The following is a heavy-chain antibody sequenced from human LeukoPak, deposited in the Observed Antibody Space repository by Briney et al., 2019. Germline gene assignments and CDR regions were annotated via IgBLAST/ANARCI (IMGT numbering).Heavy chain of an antibody. Sequence: GGSLRLSCTASGFTFNSYAMTWVRQASGKGLEWVSGIGGGGGATYYADSVNGRFTISRDDSTSALYLQMNSLRAEDTALYYCAKAVSYDYTNWGSAQFDYWGQGTLGSVSS. CDR2: IGGGGGAT. CDR1: GFTFNSYA. D-gene: IGHD4-11*01. CDR3: AKAVSYDYTNWGSAQFDY. V-gene: IGHV3-23*01. J-gene: IGHJ4*02.